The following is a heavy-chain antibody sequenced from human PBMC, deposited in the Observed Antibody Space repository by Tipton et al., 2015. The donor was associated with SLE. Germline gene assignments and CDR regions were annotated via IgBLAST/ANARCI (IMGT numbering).Heavy chain of an antibody. Sequence: SLRLSCAASGFTFSRYWMNWVRRAPGKGLEWVAIIKEDGSEKHYVDSVRGRFTISRDNAKNSLYLQMNSLRAEDTAVYYCARSSWGPDYWGQGTLVPVSS. CDR1: GFTFSRYW. J-gene: IGHJ4*02. CDR2: IKEDGSEK. V-gene: IGHV3-7*01. D-gene: IGHD6-13*01. CDR3: ARSSWGPDY.